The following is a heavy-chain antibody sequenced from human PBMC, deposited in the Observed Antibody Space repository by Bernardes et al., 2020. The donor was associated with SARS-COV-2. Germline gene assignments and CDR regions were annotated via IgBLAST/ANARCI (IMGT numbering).Heavy chain of an antibody. CDR3: AKDYMEGGATQLFDY. CDR1: GWTFSRFW. J-gene: IGHJ4*02. V-gene: IGHV3-23*01. Sequence: GSLRLSCAASGWTFSRFWMHWVRQVPGKGLEWVSGINGVGGTYYADSVKGRFTISRDISTKMLFLQMNSLRAEDTAIYYCAKDYMEGGATQLFDYWGQGTLVTVSS. CDR2: INGVGGT. D-gene: IGHD1-1*01.